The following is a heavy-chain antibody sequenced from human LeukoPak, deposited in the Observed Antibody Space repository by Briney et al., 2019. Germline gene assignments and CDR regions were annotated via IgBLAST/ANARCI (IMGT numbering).Heavy chain of an antibody. D-gene: IGHD3-22*01. CDR3: ARVTADYYDSSSYWYYFDY. CDR2: IYYSGST. J-gene: IGHJ4*02. Sequence: PSETLSLTYTVSGGSISSGDYYWNWIRQPPGKGLEWIGYIYYSGSTYYNPSLKDRVTMSVDTSKNQFSLKLSSVTAADTAVYYCARVTADYYDSSSYWYYFDYWGQGTLVTVSS. CDR1: GGSISSGDYY. V-gene: IGHV4-30-4*08.